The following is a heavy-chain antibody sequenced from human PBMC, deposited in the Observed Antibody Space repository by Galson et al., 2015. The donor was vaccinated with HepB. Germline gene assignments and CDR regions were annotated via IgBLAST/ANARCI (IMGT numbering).Heavy chain of an antibody. CDR2: ISAYNGNT. J-gene: IGHJ3*02. D-gene: IGHD1-26*01. V-gene: IGHV1-18*01. Sequence: GWISAYNGNTNSTQELQGRLTMTTDTSTSTAFMVLRSLKYDDTAVYFCARVGAGPSLDIWGQGTMVTVSS. CDR3: ARVGAGPSLDI.